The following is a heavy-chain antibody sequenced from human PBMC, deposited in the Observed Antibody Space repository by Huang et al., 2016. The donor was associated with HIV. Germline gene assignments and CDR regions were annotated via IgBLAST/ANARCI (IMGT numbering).Heavy chain of an antibody. CDR3: ARLPGSITMIRGVITDPY. J-gene: IGHJ4*02. CDR1: GGSIRSDNYY. CDR2: IYYSGST. V-gene: IGHV4-39*01. Sequence: QLQLQESGPGLVKPSETLSLTCTVSGGSIRSDNYYWGWIRQPPGKGREWIGSIYYSGSTSDNPALKSRFTITVDTSKNQFSLKMRSVTAADTAVYYCARLPGSITMIRGVITDPYWGQGTLVTVSS. D-gene: IGHD3-10*01.